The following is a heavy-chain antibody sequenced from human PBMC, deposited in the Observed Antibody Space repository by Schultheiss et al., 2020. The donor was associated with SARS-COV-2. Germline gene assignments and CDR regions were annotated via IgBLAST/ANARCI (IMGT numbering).Heavy chain of an antibody. J-gene: IGHJ6*02. V-gene: IGHV4-34*01. CDR2: INHSGST. CDR3: ARGRCSGGSCYTRDYYYYGMDV. Sequence: SQTLSLTCAVYGGSFSGYYWTWIRQPPGKGLEWIGEINHSGSTNYNPSLKSRVTISVDTSKNQFSLKLSSVTAADTAVYYCARGRCSGGSCYTRDYYYYGMDVRSQGSTVKGSS. CDR1: GGSFSGYY. D-gene: IGHD2-15*01.